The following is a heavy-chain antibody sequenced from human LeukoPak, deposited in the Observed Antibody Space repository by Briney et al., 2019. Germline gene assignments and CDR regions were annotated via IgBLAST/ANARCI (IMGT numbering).Heavy chain of an antibody. CDR1: GFTFSSYA. D-gene: IGHD1-26*01. Sequence: PGGSLRLSCAASGFTFSSYAMSWVRQAPGKGLEWVSAISGSGGSTYYADSVKGRFPISRDNSKNTLYLQMNSLRAEDTAVYYCAKSPKQWEPTPYNWFDPWGQGTLVTVSS. V-gene: IGHV3-23*01. CDR2: ISGSGGST. CDR3: AKSPKQWEPTPYNWFDP. J-gene: IGHJ5*02.